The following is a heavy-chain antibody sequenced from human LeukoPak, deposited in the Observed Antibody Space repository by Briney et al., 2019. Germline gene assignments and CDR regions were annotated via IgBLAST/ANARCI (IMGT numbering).Heavy chain of an antibody. Sequence: GGSLRLSCAASGFTFSNYWMHWVRQAPGKGLVWVSRINSDGINTSYADSVKGRFTISRDNAKNTLNLQMNSLRAEDTAVYYCTRWIEYDSSGYYYFDYWGQGTLVTVSS. J-gene: IGHJ4*02. CDR3: TRWIEYDSSGYYYFDY. V-gene: IGHV3-74*01. CDR1: GFTFSNYW. CDR2: INSDGINT. D-gene: IGHD3-22*01.